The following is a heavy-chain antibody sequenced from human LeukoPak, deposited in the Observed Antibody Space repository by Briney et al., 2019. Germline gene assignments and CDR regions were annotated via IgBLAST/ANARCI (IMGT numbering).Heavy chain of an antibody. CDR1: GYSFTSYW. CDR3: ARDLVILGAVAGTTAGD. D-gene: IGHD6-19*01. CDR2: ISAYNGNT. Sequence: GESLKISCKGSGYSFTSYWIGWVRQMPGKGLEWMGWISAYNGNTNYAQKLQGRVTMTTDTSTSTAYMELRSLRSDDTAVYYCARDLVILGAVAGTTAGDWGQGTLVTVSS. J-gene: IGHJ4*02. V-gene: IGHV1-18*04.